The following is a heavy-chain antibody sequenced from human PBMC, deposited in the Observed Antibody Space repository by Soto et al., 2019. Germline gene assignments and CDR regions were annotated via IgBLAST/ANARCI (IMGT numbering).Heavy chain of an antibody. D-gene: IGHD3-3*01. V-gene: IGHV4-31*02. CDR3: FSDRKLEWTHRSGMGV. CDR2: IYYSGST. Sequence: PGKGLEWIGYIYYSGSTYYNPSLRSRVTISVDTSKNQFSLKLSSVTAADTAVYYCFSDRKLEWTHRSGMGVSGERT. J-gene: IGHJ6*02.